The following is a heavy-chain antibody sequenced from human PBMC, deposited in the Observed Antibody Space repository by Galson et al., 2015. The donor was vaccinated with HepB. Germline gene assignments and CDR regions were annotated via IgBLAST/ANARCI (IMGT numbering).Heavy chain of an antibody. J-gene: IGHJ6*02. D-gene: IGHD3-10*01. CDR2: IKEDGSEK. CDR1: EFILSMYW. Sequence: SLRLSCAASEFILSMYWMNWVRQAPGKGLEWVANIKEDGSEKNYVDSVKGRFTISRDNAKNSLYLQMNSLRAEDTAVYYCARVKRGEWYSFYYNGMDVWGQGNTVTVSS. V-gene: IGHV3-7*05. CDR3: ARVKRGEWYSFYYNGMDV.